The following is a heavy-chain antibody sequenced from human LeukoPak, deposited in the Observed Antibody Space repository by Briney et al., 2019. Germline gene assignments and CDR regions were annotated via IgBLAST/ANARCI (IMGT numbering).Heavy chain of an antibody. Sequence: PGGSLRLSCAASGFTFSSYGMHWVRQAPGKGLEWVAFIRYDGSNKYYADSVKGRFTISRDNSKNTLYLQMSSLRAEDTAVYYCAKGRRAPLVGTITKSWIDYGGQGTLVTVSS. CDR1: GFTFSSYG. V-gene: IGHV3-30*02. CDR3: AKGRRAPLVGTITKSWIDY. CDR2: IRYDGSNK. J-gene: IGHJ4*02. D-gene: IGHD1-26*01.